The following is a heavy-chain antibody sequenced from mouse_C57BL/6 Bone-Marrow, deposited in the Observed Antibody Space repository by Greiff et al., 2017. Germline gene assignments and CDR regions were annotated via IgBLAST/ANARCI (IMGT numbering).Heavy chain of an antibody. CDR3: TTWCHYYGSGSCV. CDR1: GFNIKDDY. D-gene: IGHD1-1*01. J-gene: IGHJ1*03. CDR2: IDPENGDT. V-gene: IGHV14-4*01. Sequence: EVQLVESGAELVRPGASVKLSCTASGFNIKDDYMHWVKQRPEQGLEWIGWIDPENGDTEYASKFQGKATITADPSSNIAYLQLSSLTSEDTAVYYCTTWCHYYGSGSCVWGTGTTVTVSS.